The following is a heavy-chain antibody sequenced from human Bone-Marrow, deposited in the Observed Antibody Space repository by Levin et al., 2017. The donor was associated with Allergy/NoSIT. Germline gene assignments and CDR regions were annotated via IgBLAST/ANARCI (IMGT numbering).Heavy chain of an antibody. CDR2: IYYSGST. CDR1: GGSISSSSYY. Sequence: SETLSLTCTVSGGSISSSSYYWGWIRQPPGKGLEWIGSIYYSGSTYYNPSLKSRVTISVDTSKNQFSLKLSSVTAADTAVYYCATVTNCMPDYWGQGTLVTVSS. D-gene: IGHD2-2*01. V-gene: IGHV4-39*01. CDR3: ATVTNCMPDY. J-gene: IGHJ4*02.